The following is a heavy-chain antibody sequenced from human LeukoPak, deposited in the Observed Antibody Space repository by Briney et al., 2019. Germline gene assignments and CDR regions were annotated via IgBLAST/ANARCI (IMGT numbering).Heavy chain of an antibody. D-gene: IGHD5-24*01. J-gene: IGHJ4*02. V-gene: IGHV1-2*02. CDR2: INPSSGDT. Sequence: ASVKVSCKTSGYTFTAYYINWVRQAPGQGLEWLGWINPSSGDTNYAQNFQGRVTMTRDTSISTAYMELSRLTSDDTAVYYCASRDGPQGAFDYWGQGTLVTVSS. CDR1: GYTFTAYY. CDR3: ASRDGPQGAFDY.